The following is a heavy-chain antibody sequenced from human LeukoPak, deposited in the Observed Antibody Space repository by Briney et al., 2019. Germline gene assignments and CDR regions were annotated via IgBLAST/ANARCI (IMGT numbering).Heavy chain of an antibody. V-gene: IGHV1-18*01. Sequence: ASVKVSCKASGYTFTSYGISWVRQASGQGLEWLRWISAYNGNTNYAQKLQGRVTMTTDTSTSTAYMELRSLRSDDTAVYYCARDAPYIVVVPAAPRRGFDPWGQGTLVTVSS. CDR1: GYTFTSYG. CDR2: ISAYNGNT. CDR3: ARDAPYIVVVPAAPRRGFDP. J-gene: IGHJ5*02. D-gene: IGHD2-2*01.